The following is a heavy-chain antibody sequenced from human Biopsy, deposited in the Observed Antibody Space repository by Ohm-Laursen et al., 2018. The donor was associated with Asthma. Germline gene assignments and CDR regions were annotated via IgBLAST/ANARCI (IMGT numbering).Heavy chain of an antibody. V-gene: IGHV1-69*01. CDR3: ARCQVGYSSGWSLLLKKIYYSGMDV. D-gene: IGHD6-19*01. CDR2: IMTVFGTT. J-gene: IGHJ6*02. Sequence: SSVTVSCKALGGTFSNFAISWVRQAPGQGLEWLGGIMTVFGTTNYAHKFQGRVTITADESTSTAYMEVTSLRSEDTAIYYCARCQVGYSSGWSLLLKKIYYSGMDVWGQGTAVTVSS. CDR1: GGTFSNFA.